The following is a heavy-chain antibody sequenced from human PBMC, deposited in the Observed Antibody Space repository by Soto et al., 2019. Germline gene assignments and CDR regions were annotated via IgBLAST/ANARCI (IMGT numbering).Heavy chain of an antibody. CDR2: IGGSGHST. Sequence: EVQLLESGGGLVQPGGSLRLSCATSRFAFSSYAMSWVRQAPGKGLEWVSAIGGSGHSTFYADSVRGRFTISRDNSKSTLYRQMDSLRAEDTAFYYCAKGLSGSGADNWFDPWGQGTLVTVSS. CDR3: AKGLSGSGADNWFDP. J-gene: IGHJ5*02. V-gene: IGHV3-23*01. D-gene: IGHD3-10*01. CDR1: RFAFSSYA.